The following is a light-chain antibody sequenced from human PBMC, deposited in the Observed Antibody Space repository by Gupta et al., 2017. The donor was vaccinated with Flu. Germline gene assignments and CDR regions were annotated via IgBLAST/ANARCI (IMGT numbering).Light chain of an antibody. CDR1: RILLYSVNNENY. CDR2: WAS. Sequence: KCRSSRILLYSVNNENYLAWYQHKAGQPPKALIYWASNRESGVPDRFTGSGSGTDFTLTITNVQAEDAAVYYCQQYYDAPYSFGQGTKLEI. J-gene: IGKJ2*01. CDR3: QQYYDAPYS. V-gene: IGKV4-1*01.